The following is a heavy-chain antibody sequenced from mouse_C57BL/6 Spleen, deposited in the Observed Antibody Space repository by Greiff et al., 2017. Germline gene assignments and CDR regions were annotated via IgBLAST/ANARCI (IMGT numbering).Heavy chain of an antibody. CDR3: TRSITTVVDYYAMDY. Sequence: DVKLVESGEGLVKPGGSLKLSCAASGFTFSSYAMSWVRQTPEKRLEWVAYISSGGDYIYYADTVKGRFTISRDDARNTLYLQMSSLKSEDTAMYYCTRSITTVVDYYAMDYWGQGTSVTVSS. CDR1: GFTFSSYA. J-gene: IGHJ4*01. CDR2: ISSGGDYI. D-gene: IGHD1-1*01. V-gene: IGHV5-9-1*02.